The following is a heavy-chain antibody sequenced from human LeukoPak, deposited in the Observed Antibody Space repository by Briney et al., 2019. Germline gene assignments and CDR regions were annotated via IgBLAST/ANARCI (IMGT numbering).Heavy chain of an antibody. V-gene: IGHV3-7*04. CDR2: IKQDGSEK. D-gene: IGHD3-22*01. CDR3: ARGDYYDSSGYFIDAFDI. CDR1: GFTFSSYW. Sequence: GGSLRLSCAASGFTFSSYWMSWVRQAPGKGLEWVANIKQDGSEKYYVDSVKGRFTISRDNAKNSLYLQMNSLRAEDTALYYCARGDYYDSSGYFIDAFDIWGQGTMVTVSS. J-gene: IGHJ3*02.